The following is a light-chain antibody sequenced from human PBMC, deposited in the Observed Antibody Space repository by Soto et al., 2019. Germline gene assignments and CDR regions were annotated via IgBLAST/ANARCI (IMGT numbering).Light chain of an antibody. J-gene: IGKJ1*01. Sequence: DIQMTQSPSTLSASIGDRVTITCRASQSISSWLAWYQQKPGKVPKVLIYKASSLESGVPSRFSGRGSGTEFTLTISSLQPDDFATYYCQQYNSYSRTFGQGTKVEI. V-gene: IGKV1-5*03. CDR3: QQYNSYSRT. CDR1: QSISSW. CDR2: KAS.